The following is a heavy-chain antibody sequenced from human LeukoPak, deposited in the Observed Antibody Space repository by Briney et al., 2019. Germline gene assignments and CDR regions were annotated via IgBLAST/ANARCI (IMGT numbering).Heavy chain of an antibody. D-gene: IGHD3-22*01. V-gene: IGHV1-69*13. CDR2: IIPIFGTA. CDR1: GGTFSSYA. CDR3: ARAHYYYDSSGHYYYGMDV. Sequence: SVKVSCRASGGTFSSYAISWVRQAPGQGLEWMGGIIPIFGTANYAQKFQGRVTITADESTSTAYMELSSLRSEDTAVYYCARAHYYYDSSGHYYYGMDVWGQGTTATVSS. J-gene: IGHJ6*02.